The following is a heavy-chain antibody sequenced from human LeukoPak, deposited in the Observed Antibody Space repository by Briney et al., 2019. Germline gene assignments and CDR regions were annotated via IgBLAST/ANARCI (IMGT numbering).Heavy chain of an antibody. CDR3: ARGGGLDV. D-gene: IGHD3-16*01. CDR1: GFTFSSYW. CDR2: INHNGNVN. J-gene: IGHJ6*02. V-gene: IGHV3-7*03. Sequence: GGSLRLSCAASGFTFSSYWMNWARQAPGKGLEWVASINHNGNVNYYVDSVKGRFTIPRDNAKNSLYLQMSNLRAEDTAVYFCARGGGLDVWGQGAAVTVSS.